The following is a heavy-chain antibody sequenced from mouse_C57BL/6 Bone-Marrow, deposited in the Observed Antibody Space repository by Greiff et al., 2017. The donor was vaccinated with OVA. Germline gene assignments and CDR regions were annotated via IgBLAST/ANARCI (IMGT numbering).Heavy chain of an antibody. Sequence: VQLQQPGAELVMPGASVKLSCKASGYTFTSYWMHWVKQRPGQGLEWIGEIDPSDSYTNYNQKFKGKSTVTVDKSSSTAYMQLSSLTSEDSAVYYCARCSSYYFDYWGQGTTLTVSS. D-gene: IGHD1-1*01. CDR3: ARCSSYYFDY. J-gene: IGHJ2*01. CDR2: IDPSDSYT. V-gene: IGHV1-69*01. CDR1: GYTFTSYW.